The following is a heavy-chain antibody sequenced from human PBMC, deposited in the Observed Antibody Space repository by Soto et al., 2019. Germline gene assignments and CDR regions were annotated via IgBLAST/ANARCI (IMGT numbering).Heavy chain of an antibody. Sequence: PGGSLRLSCAASGFTFSSYAMHWVRQAPGKGLEWVAVISYDGSNKYYADSVKGRFTISRDNSRNTLYLQMNSLRAEDTAVYYCARSRGSSPYYYYYGMDVWGNGTTVTVSS. D-gene: IGHD1-26*01. CDR1: GFTFSSYA. V-gene: IGHV3-30-3*01. CDR3: ARSRGSSPYYYYYGMDV. CDR2: ISYDGSNK. J-gene: IGHJ6*04.